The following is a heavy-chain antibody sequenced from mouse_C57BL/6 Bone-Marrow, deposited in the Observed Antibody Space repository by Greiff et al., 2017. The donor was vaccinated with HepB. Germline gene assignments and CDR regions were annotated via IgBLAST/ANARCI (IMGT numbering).Heavy chain of an antibody. CDR2: INPNNGGT. D-gene: IGHD1-1*01. V-gene: IGHV1-26*01. CDR1: GYTFTDYY. CDR3: HPYYYGSSWDVDY. Sequence: EVQLQQSGPELVKPGASVKISCKASGYTFTDYYMNWVKQSHGKSLEWIGDINPNNGGTSYNQKFKGKATLTVDKSSSTAYMELRSLTSEDSAVYYCHPYYYGSSWDVDYWGQGTTLTVSS. J-gene: IGHJ2*01.